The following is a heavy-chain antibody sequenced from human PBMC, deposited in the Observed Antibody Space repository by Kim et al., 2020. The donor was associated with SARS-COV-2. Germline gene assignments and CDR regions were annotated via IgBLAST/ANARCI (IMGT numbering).Heavy chain of an antibody. Sequence: SETLSLICAVSGDSISNNYWAWIRQTPGGGLEWIANIHYSGSSNHNPSLKSRVTISLDTSKNLFSLRLSPVTAADTAVYYCARHGSWVSGCYSFASWGQGPRVTVPS. D-gene: IGHD3-10*01. V-gene: IGHV4-59*08. J-gene: IGHJ4*02. CDR3: ARHGSWVSGCYSFAS. CDR2: IHYSGSS. CDR1: GDSISNNY.